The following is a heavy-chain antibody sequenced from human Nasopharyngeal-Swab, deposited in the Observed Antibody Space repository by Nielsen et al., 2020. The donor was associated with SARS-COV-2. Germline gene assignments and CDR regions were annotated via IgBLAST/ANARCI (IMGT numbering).Heavy chain of an antibody. V-gene: IGHV3-43*01. D-gene: IGHD6-19*01. CDR2: ISWDGGST. CDR1: GFTFDDYT. CDR3: AKDGGGWYTSGWYYFDY. Sequence: GESLKISCAASGFTFDDYTMHWVRQAPGKGLEWVSLISWDGGSTYYADYVKGRFTISRDTSKNTLYLQMNSLRADDTAVYYCAKDGGGWYTSGWYYFDYWGQGTLVTVSS. J-gene: IGHJ4*02.